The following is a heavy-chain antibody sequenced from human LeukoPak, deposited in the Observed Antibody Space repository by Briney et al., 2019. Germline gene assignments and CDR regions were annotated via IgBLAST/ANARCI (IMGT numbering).Heavy chain of an antibody. V-gene: IGHV1-2*02. CDR1: GYTFTGYY. CDR2: NNPNSGGT. J-gene: IGHJ4*02. D-gene: IGHD4-23*01. Sequence: ASVKVSCKASGYTFTGYYMHWVRQAPGQGLEWMGWNNPNSGGTDYAQKFQDRVTMTRDTSISTAYMELSRLTSDDTAVYYCARDGHGGNSFDFWGQGTLVTVSS. CDR3: ARDGHGGNSFDF.